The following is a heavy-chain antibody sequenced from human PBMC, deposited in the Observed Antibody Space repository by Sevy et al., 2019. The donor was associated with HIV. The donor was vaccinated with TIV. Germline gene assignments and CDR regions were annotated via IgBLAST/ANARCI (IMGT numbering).Heavy chain of an antibody. CDR1: GFRFRDYR. CDR2: ITSSSNTI. J-gene: IGHJ5*02. V-gene: IGHV3-48*02. CDR3: ARDRGRGEVALDL. Sequence: GSLRLSCAASGFRFRDYRMNWVRQAPGKGLEWVSYITSSSNTINYADSVKGRFTISRDNGRNSLYLQINSLRHEDTAVYYCARDRGRGEVALDLWGQGTLVTISS. D-gene: IGHD3-10*01.